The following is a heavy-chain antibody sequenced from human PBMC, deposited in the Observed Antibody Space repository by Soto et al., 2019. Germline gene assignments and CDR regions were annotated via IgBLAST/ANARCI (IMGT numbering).Heavy chain of an antibody. Sequence: GESLKISCAASGFTFSSYAMSWVRQAPGKGLEWVSVISGSDDSTYYADSVKGRFTISRDNSKNTLYLQMNSLRAEDTAVYYCARFYYDSSGYLPSPYYYYYGMDVWGQGTTVTVSS. J-gene: IGHJ6*02. CDR3: ARFYYDSSGYLPSPYYYYYGMDV. V-gene: IGHV3-23*01. CDR1: GFTFSSYA. D-gene: IGHD3-22*01. CDR2: ISGSDDST.